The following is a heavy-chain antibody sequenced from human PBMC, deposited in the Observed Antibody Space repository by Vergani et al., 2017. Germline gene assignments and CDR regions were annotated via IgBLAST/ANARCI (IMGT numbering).Heavy chain of an antibody. CDR2: IKSKTDGGTT. Sequence: EVQLVESGGGLVKPGGSLRLSCAASGFTFSNAWVSWVRQAPGKGLEWVGRIKSKTDGGTTDYAAPVKGRFTISRDDSKNTLYLQMNSLKTEDTAVYYCQMSYYDFWSGYWYYFDYWGQGTLVTVSS. CDR3: QMSYYDFWSGYWYYFDY. D-gene: IGHD3-3*01. V-gene: IGHV3-15*01. J-gene: IGHJ4*02. CDR1: GFTFSNAW.